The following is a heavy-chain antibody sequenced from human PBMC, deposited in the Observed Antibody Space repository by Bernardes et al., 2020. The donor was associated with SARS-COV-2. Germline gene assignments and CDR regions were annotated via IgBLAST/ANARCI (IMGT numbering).Heavy chain of an antibody. J-gene: IGHJ4*02. CDR2: ISSNGGST. CDR3: VKDEGCSSTSCYTSDY. CDR1: GFTFSSYA. V-gene: IGHV3-64D*09. D-gene: IGHD2-2*02. Sequence: GGSLRLSCSASGFTFSSYAMHWVRQAPGKGLEYVSAISSNGGSTYYADSVKGRFTISRDNSKNTLYLQMSSLRAEDTAVYYCVKDEGCSSTSCYTSDYWGQGTLVTVSS.